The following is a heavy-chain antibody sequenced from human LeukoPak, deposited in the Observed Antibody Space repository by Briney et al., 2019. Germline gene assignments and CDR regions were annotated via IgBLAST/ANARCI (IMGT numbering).Heavy chain of an antibody. CDR3: ASQTHVTSNFDY. D-gene: IGHD3-16*01. CDR1: GGTFSSYA. J-gene: IGHJ4*02. CDR2: IIPIFGTA. V-gene: IGHV1-69*13. Sequence: GASVKVSCKASGGTFSSYAISWVRQAPGQGLEWMGGIIPIFGTANYAQKFQGRVTITADESTSTAYMELSSLRSEDTAVYYCASQTHVTSNFDYWGQGTLVTVSS.